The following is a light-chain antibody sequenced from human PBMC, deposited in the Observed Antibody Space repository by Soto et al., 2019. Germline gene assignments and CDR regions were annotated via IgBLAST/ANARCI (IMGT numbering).Light chain of an antibody. V-gene: IGLV2-11*01. CDR1: SSDVGAYNY. J-gene: IGLJ1*01. CDR2: DVN. Sequence: QSALTQPRSVSGSPGQSVTIPCTGTSSDVGAYNYVSWYQQHPGKAPKVLIYDVNQRPSGVPDRSSGSKSGNTASLTISGLQAEDEADYYCYSYAGDVTFVFGRGTKLTVL. CDR3: YSYAGDVTFV.